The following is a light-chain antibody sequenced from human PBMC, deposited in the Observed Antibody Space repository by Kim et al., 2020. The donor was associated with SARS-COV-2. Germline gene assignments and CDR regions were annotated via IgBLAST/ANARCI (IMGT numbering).Light chain of an antibody. Sequence: SYELTQPPSVSVSPGQTAIITCSGNELGDKNVCWYQQMAGQSPVLVIYEDRKRPSGIPERVSGSNSGNTATLTISGTQAMDEADYYCQAWDSRTVVFGGGTQLTVL. CDR2: EDR. CDR1: ELGDKN. V-gene: IGLV3-1*01. J-gene: IGLJ2*01. CDR3: QAWDSRTVV.